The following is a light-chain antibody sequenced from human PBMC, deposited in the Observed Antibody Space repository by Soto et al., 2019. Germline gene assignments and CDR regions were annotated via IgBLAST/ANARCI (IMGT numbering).Light chain of an antibody. CDR1: SSDIGGYNF. CDR3: SSYTSGSTRVV. CDR2: DVS. Sequence: QSVLTQPASVSGSPGQSITISCTGTSSDIGGYNFVSWYQQHPGKAPKVMIYDVSKRPSGISNRFSGSKSGNTASLTISGLQVEDDADYYCSSYTSGSTRVVFGGGTKVTVL. J-gene: IGLJ3*02. V-gene: IGLV2-14*03.